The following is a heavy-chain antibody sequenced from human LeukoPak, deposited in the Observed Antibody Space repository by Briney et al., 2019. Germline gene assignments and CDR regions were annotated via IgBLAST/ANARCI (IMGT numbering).Heavy chain of an antibody. J-gene: IGHJ4*02. V-gene: IGHV1-24*01. CDR3: ARDGLGSWDGYTPTLVGNFDY. Sequence: ASVKVSCKVSGYTLTELSMHWVRQAPGKGLEWMGGFDPEDGETIYAQKFQGRVTITTDESTSTAYMELSSLRSEDTAVYYCARDGLGSWDGYTPTLVGNFDYWGQGTLVTVSS. CDR2: FDPEDGET. CDR1: GYTLTELS. D-gene: IGHD5-24*01.